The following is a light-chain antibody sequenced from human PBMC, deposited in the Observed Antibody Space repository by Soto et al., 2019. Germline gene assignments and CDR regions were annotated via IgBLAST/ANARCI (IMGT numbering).Light chain of an antibody. CDR2: GAS. CDR3: QQTASAPPWT. CDR1: QRIGTY. V-gene: IGKV1-39*01. Sequence: DIQMTQSPTSLSASVGDRVTISCRASQRIGTYLAWYQQKPGKAPRLLISGASSVQSGVPPRFSGSGSATDFILTISSLRLEDIATYYCQQTASAPPWTFSQGTKVEIK. J-gene: IGKJ1*01.